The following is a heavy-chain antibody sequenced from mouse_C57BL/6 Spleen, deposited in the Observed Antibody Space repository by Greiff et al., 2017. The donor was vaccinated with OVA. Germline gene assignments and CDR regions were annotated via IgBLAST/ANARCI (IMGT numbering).Heavy chain of an antibody. CDR2: IDPSDSYT. Sequence: QVQLQQPGAELVKPGASVKLSCKASGYTFTSYWMQWVKQRPGQGLEWIGEIDPSDSYTNYNQKFKGKATLTVDTSSSTAYMQLSSLTSEDSAVYYGASGTAQSIAYWGQGTLVTVSA. D-gene: IGHD3-2*02. CDR3: ASGTAQSIAY. V-gene: IGHV1-50*01. CDR1: GYTFTSYW. J-gene: IGHJ3*01.